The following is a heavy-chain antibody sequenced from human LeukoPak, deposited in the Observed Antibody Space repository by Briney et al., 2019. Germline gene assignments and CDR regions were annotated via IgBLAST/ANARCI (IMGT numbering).Heavy chain of an antibody. V-gene: IGHV3-7*01. CDR3: ASGGVVGPSTYWFYDL. Sequence: RPGGSLRLSCEASGFTFSRNWMTWVRQAPGKGLEWVANIRQDGNEKYYVDSVKGRFTISGDNAKNSLYLQMNSLRAEDTAVYYCASGGVVGPSTYWFYDLWGRGTRVTVSS. D-gene: IGHD1-26*01. CDR1: GFTFSRNW. J-gene: IGHJ2*01. CDR2: IRQDGNEK.